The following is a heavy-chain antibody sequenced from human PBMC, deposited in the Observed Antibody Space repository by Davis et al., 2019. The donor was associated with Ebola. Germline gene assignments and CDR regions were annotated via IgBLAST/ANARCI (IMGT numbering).Heavy chain of an antibody. V-gene: IGHV1-18*01. CDR2: INANNGDT. J-gene: IGHJ5*02. CDR1: GYTFTSYG. Sequence: AASVKVSCKASGYTFTSYGIAWVRQAPGKGLEWMGWINANNGDTKFAPRFQGRLSMTTDTSTTTAYMELRSLRSDDTAVYYRARGLVATSAGRWYDPWGQGTPVIVSS. CDR3: ARGLVATSAGRWYDP. D-gene: IGHD5-12*01.